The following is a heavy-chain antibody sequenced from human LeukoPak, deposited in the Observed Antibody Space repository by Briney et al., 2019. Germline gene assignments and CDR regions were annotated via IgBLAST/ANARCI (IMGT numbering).Heavy chain of an antibody. CDR3: ARGGPGEWFDP. CDR1: GGSISSHY. Sequence: SETLSLTCTVSGGSISSHYWSWIRQPPGKGLEWIGSIYHSGSTYYNPSLKSRVTISVDTSKNQFSLKLSSVTAADTAVYYCARGGPGEWFDPWGQGTLVTVSS. J-gene: IGHJ5*02. D-gene: IGHD3-16*01. CDR2: IYHSGST. V-gene: IGHV4-38-2*02.